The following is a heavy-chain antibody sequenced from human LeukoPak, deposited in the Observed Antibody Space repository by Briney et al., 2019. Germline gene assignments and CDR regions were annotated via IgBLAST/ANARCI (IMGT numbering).Heavy chain of an antibody. D-gene: IGHD5-18*01. Sequence: GGSLRFSCAASGFTFSSYSMNWFRQAPGKGLEWVSYISSSSSTIYYADSVKGRFTISRDNAKNSLYLQMNSLRAEDTAVYYCARQLWFGDFDYWGQGTLVTVSS. CDR1: GFTFSSYS. CDR2: ISSSSSTI. J-gene: IGHJ4*02. CDR3: ARQLWFGDFDY. V-gene: IGHV3-48*01.